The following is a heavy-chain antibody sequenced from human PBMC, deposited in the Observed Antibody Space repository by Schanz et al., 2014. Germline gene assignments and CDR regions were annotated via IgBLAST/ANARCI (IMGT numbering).Heavy chain of an antibody. CDR3: AKDLLYGAPMPLNHLDY. D-gene: IGHD2-2*01. V-gene: IGHV3-30*18. CDR1: GFTFNSYA. J-gene: IGHJ4*02. CDR2: MSYDGSIK. Sequence: VQLLESGGGLVQPGGSLRLSCAASGFTFNSYAMTWVRQAPGKGLEWVAAMSYDGSIKYYGDSVKGRFTISRDNSKNTLYLQMNSLRAEDTAVYYCAKDLLYGAPMPLNHLDYWGQGTLXSVSS.